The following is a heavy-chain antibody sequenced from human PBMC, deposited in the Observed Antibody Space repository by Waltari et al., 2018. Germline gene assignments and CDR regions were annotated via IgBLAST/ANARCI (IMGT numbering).Heavy chain of an antibody. CDR3: ARGNSWGYFGYAFDI. Sequence: EVQLVETGGGLIQPGGSLRLSCAASGFTVSSNYMRWVRQAPGKGLEWVSVIYSGGSTSYADAVKGLFTISRDNSKNTLYLQMNSLRAEDTAVYYGARGNSWGYFGYAFDIWGQGTMVTVSS. CDR1: GFTVSSNY. J-gene: IGHJ3*02. D-gene: IGHD3-16*01. V-gene: IGHV3-53*02. CDR2: IYSGGST.